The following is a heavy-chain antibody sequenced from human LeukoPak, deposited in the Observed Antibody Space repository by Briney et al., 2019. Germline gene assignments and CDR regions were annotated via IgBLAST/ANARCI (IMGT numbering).Heavy chain of an antibody. CDR3: ARALRTNILTTDY. CDR2: LNPKSGGA. J-gene: IGHJ4*02. D-gene: IGHD3-9*01. CDR1: GYTFNAHF. V-gene: IGHV1-2*02. Sequence: ASVKVSCKASGYTFNAHFVHWVRQAPGQGLEWMGWLNPKSGGANSAQNFQGRVSMTGDTSISTAYMELSRLRSDDTAVYFCARALRTNILTTDYWGQGTLVTVS.